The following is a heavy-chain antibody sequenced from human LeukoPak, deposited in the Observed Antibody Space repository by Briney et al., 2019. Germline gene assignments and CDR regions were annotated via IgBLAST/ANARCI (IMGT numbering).Heavy chain of an antibody. Sequence: GGSLRLSCAASGFTFSSYAMSWVRQAPGKGLEWVANIKQDGSAKYYVDSVKGRFTISRDNAKNSLYLQMNSLRAEDTAVYYCARRYFDSWGQGTLVTVSS. J-gene: IGHJ4*02. CDR1: GFTFSSYA. CDR3: ARRYFDS. V-gene: IGHV3-7*03. CDR2: IKQDGSAK.